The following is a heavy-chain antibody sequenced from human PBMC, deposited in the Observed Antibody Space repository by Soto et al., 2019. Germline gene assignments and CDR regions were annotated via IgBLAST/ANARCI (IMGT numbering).Heavy chain of an antibody. CDR3: ARNKRETGDFDY. V-gene: IGHV1-8*01. Sequence: ASVKVSCKASGYTFTTFDINWMRQAPGQGLEWLGWMNADGGNTGYAQKFQGRATLTRSTSISTAYMELNSLTSEDTAVYYCARNKRETGDFDYWGQGTLDTVSS. J-gene: IGHJ4*02. CDR1: GYTFTTFD. CDR2: MNADGGNT. D-gene: IGHD7-27*01.